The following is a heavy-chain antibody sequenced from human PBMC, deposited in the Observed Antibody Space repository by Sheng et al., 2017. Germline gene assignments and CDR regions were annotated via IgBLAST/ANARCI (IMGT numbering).Heavy chain of an antibody. J-gene: IGHJ5*02. D-gene: IGHD6-13*01. CDR3: ARSRSRWINPNWFDP. CDR1: GFNFSTYS. Sequence: EMQLVESGGGLVKPGGSLRLSCAASGFNFSTYSMNWVRQAPGKGLEWVSYISSSSRYIYYADSVKGRFTISRDNSKTSLYLQMNSLRAEDTAVYYCARSRSRWINPNWFDPWGQGTLVTVSS. CDR2: ISSSSRYI. V-gene: IGHV3-21*01.